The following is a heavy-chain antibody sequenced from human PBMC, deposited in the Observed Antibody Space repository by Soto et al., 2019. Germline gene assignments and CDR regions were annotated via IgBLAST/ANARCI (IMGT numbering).Heavy chain of an antibody. V-gene: IGHV3-23*01. CDR2: ISGSGGST. CDR1: GFTFSSYA. J-gene: IGHJ4*02. D-gene: IGHD4-17*01. CDR3: AKEPNDYGAIYEFDY. Sequence: PGGSLRPSCAASGFTFSSYAMSWVRQAPGKGLEWVSAISGSGGSTYYADSVKGRFTISRDNSKNTLYLQMNSLRAEDTAVYYCAKEPNDYGAIYEFDYWRQGTLVTVSS.